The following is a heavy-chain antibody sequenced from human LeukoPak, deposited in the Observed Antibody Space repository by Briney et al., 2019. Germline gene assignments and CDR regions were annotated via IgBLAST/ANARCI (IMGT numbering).Heavy chain of an antibody. J-gene: IGHJ3*02. CDR1: GGSISSYY. Sequence: SETLSLTCTVSGGSISSYYWSWIRQPPGTGLEWIDDIYYSGRTNYNPSLKSRVTISVDTSKNQFSLKLSSVTAADTAVYYCARAMRRRPDAFDIWGQGTMVTVSS. V-gene: IGHV4-59*01. CDR3: ARAMRRRPDAFDI. CDR2: IYYSGRT.